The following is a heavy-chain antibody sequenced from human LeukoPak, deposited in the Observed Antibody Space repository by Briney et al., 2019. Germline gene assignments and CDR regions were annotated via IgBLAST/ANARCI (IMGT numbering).Heavy chain of an antibody. D-gene: IGHD3-10*01. CDR1: GGSISSSNW. CDR2: IYHSGST. V-gene: IGHV4-4*02. CDR3: ARSRTVRGVIINFDY. Sequence: PSETLSLTCAVSGGSISSSNWWSWVRQPPGKGLEWIGEIYHSGSTNYNPSLKSRVTLSVDKSKNQFSLKLSSVTAADTAVYYCARSRTVRGVIINFDYWGQGTLVTVSS. J-gene: IGHJ4*02.